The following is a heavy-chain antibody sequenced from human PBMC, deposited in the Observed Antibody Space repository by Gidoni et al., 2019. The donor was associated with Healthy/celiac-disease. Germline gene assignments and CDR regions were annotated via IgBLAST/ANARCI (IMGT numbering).Heavy chain of an antibody. J-gene: IGHJ6*02. CDR3: ARGSWFGELPNYYYYGMDV. CDR2: IYYSGST. D-gene: IGHD3-10*01. Sequence: QVQLQESGPGLVKPSETLSLTCNVSGGSISSYYWSWIRQPPGKGLEWIGYIYYSGSTNYNPSLKSRVTISVDTSKNQFSLKLSSETAADTAVYYCARGSWFGELPNYYYYGMDVWGQGTTVTVSS. CDR1: GGSISSYY. V-gene: IGHV4-59*01.